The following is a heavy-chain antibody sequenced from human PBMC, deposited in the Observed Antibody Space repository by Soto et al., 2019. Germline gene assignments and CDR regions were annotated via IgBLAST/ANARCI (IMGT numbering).Heavy chain of an antibody. J-gene: IGHJ4*02. CDR1: GFTFSSSG. D-gene: IGHD6-13*01. CDR3: ARDPVGIAAAATNFFDL. Sequence: GGSLRLSCAASGFTFSSSGMHWVRQAPGKGLEWVAVIWYDGSNKYYADSVKGRFTISRDNSKNTLYLQMNSLRAEDTAVYYCARDPVGIAAAATNFFDLWCQGTLGTVS. CDR2: IWYDGSNK. V-gene: IGHV3-33*01.